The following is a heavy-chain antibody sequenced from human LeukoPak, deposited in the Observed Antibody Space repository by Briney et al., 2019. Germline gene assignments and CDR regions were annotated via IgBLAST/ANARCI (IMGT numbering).Heavy chain of an antibody. J-gene: IGHJ5*02. D-gene: IGHD2-21*02. CDR3: VREAGYCASVCLKSNWFDP. CDR2: ISNGKT. Sequence: GGSLTLSCAASGFPFSSHAMSWVRQPPGEGLEWVSAISNGKTYYADSVRGRFTISRDDSKNTVYLQMNSLRDEDTALYYCVREAGYCASVCLKSNWFDPWGQGTLVTVSS. V-gene: IGHV3-23*01. CDR1: GFPFSSHA.